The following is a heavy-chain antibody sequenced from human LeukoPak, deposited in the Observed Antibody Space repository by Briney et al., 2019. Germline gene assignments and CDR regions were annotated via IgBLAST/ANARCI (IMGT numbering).Heavy chain of an antibody. D-gene: IGHD6-19*01. V-gene: IGHV3-33*01. Sequence: PGRSLRLSCAASGFTFSSYGMHWVRQAPGKGLEWVAVIRYDGSNKYYADSVKGRFTISRDNSKNTLYLQMNSLRAEDTAVYYCARDWDSSGWGCFDYWGQGTLVTVSS. CDR1: GFTFSSYG. CDR3: ARDWDSSGWGCFDY. J-gene: IGHJ4*02. CDR2: IRYDGSNK.